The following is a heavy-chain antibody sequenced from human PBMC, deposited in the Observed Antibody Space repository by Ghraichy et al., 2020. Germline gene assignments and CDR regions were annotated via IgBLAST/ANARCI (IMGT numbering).Heavy chain of an antibody. CDR2: MNPNSGNA. D-gene: IGHD1-1*01. V-gene: IGHV1-8*01. Sequence: ASVKVSCKASGYPFSNYDVMWVRQATGQGLEWMGWMNPNSGNAGYAQQFQGRVTMTRDTSISKAYMELSSLRSEDTAVYYCARGRSPDVNWNDDIYYYYGMDVWGQGTTVTVSS. CDR1: GYPFSNYD. CDR3: ARGRSPDVNWNDDIYYYYGMDV. J-gene: IGHJ6*02.